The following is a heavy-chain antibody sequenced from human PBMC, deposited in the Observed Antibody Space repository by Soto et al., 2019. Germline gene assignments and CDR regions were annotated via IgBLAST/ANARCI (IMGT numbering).Heavy chain of an antibody. CDR2: INHSGST. CDR3: AAVGVITIFGAVILDNWFDP. Sequence: KPSETLSLTCAVYGGSFSGYYWSWIRQPPGKGLEWIGEINHSGSTNYNPSLKSRVTISVDTSKNQFSLKLSSVTAADTAVYYCAAVGVITIFGAVILDNWFDPWGQGTLVTVSS. J-gene: IGHJ5*02. D-gene: IGHD3-3*01. V-gene: IGHV4-34*01. CDR1: GGSFSGYY.